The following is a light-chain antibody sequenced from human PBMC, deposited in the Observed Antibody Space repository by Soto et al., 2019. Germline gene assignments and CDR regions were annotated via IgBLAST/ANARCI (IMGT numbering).Light chain of an antibody. CDR3: QPYNNWPQT. CDR1: QSVSSN. J-gene: IGKJ1*01. V-gene: IGKV3-15*01. CDR2: GAS. Sequence: EIVMTQSPATLSVSPGERATLSCRASQSVSSNLAWYQQKPGQAPTLLIYGASTRATGIPARFSGSGSGTELTLPIRSLQSEDFAVYYCQPYNNWPQTFGQGTKVEIK.